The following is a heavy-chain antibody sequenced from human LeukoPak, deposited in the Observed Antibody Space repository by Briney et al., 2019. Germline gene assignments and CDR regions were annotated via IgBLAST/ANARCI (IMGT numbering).Heavy chain of an antibody. CDR1: GGSISTDY. CDR3: ARITFLADY. D-gene: IGHD1-14*01. Sequence: SETLSLTCTVSGGSISTDYWSWIRQPPGKGLEWIGSIYHSGSTYYNPSLKSRVTISVDTSKNQFSLKLSSVTAADTAVYYCARITFLADYWGQGTLVTVSS. CDR2: IYHSGST. J-gene: IGHJ4*02. V-gene: IGHV4-38-2*02.